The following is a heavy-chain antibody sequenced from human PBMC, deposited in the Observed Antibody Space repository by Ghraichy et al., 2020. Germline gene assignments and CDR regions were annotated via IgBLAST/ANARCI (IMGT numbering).Heavy chain of an antibody. J-gene: IGHJ4*02. Sequence: GGSLRLSCAASGFAYNSYWMNWVRQAPGKGLEWVAYIKDDGSAAYYVDSVKGRFAISRDNAKNSLFLQMNSLRAEDTAVYYCARGWGRFDYWGQGTLVTVSS. CDR2: IKDDGSAA. D-gene: IGHD2-21*02. CDR1: GFAYNSYW. V-gene: IGHV3-7*01. CDR3: ARGWGRFDY.